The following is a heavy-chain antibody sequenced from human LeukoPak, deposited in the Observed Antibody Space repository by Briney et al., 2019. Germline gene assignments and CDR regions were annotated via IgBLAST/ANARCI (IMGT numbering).Heavy chain of an antibody. Sequence: PGGSLRLSCAASGFTFSSYEMNWVRQAPGKGLEWVSYIGSSGSTIYYADSVKGRFTISRDNAKNSLYLQMNSLRAEDTAVYYCAGLETVGAKGNWFDPWGQGTLVTVSS. CDR3: AGLETVGAKGNWFDP. V-gene: IGHV3-48*03. CDR2: IGSSGSTI. J-gene: IGHJ5*02. CDR1: GFTFSSYE. D-gene: IGHD1-26*01.